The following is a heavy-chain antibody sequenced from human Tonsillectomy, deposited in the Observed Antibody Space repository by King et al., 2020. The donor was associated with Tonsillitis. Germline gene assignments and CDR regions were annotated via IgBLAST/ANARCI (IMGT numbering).Heavy chain of an antibody. V-gene: IGHV3-7*03. Sequence: VQLVESGGGLVQPGGSLRLSCAASGFTFSTYWMNWVRQAPGKGLEWVANINQDGSEKYYVDSVKGRFTISSDNAKNLLYLQMDSLRAEDTAVYYCARDVTSSWYNYWGQGSLVTVSS. CDR3: ARDVTSSWYNY. D-gene: IGHD6-13*01. J-gene: IGHJ4*02. CDR1: GFTFSTYW. CDR2: INQDGSEK.